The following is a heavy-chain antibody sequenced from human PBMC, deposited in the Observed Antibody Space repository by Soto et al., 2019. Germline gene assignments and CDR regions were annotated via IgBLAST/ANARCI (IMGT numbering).Heavy chain of an antibody. D-gene: IGHD3-22*01. CDR3: ARLLYDDSSGYPVDY. J-gene: IGHJ4*02. Sequence: QVQLVQSGAEVKKPGSSVKVSCKASGGTFSSYISWVRQAPGQGLEWMGRIIPILGIANYAQKFQGRVTMTSAKSTSTAYMELSSLTSEDTAVYYCARLLYDDSSGYPVDYWGQGTLVTVSS. CDR2: IIPILGIA. CDR1: GGTFSSY. V-gene: IGHV1-69*02.